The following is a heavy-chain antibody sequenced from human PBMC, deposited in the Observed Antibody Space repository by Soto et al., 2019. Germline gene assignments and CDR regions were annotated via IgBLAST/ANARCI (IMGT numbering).Heavy chain of an antibody. CDR1: GYSVSDGYY. CDR2: INRSEKT. D-gene: IGHD1-26*01. CDR3: ARSGDDDGSYVDY. J-gene: IGHJ4*02. Sequence: PSETLSLTCAVSGYSVSDGYYLGWIRQPPGKGLEWIGSINRSEKTYYNPSLKSRLTISVDTSKNQISLTLSSVTAADTAIYYCARSGDDDGSYVDYWGQGTLVTVSS. V-gene: IGHV4-38-2*01.